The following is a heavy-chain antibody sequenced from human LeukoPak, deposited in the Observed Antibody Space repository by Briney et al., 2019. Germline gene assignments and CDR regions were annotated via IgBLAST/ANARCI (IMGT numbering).Heavy chain of an antibody. D-gene: IGHD6-13*01. Sequence: GGSLRLSCAASGFTFSSYAMTWVRQAPGKGLEWVSSISGSGYSTYYADSVKGRFTISRDNSKNTLYLQMNSLRGEDTAVYYCAKGVGIEGAGHFDPWGQGTVVTVSS. J-gene: IGHJ5*02. CDR2: ISGSGYST. CDR1: GFTFSSYA. CDR3: AKGVGIEGAGHFDP. V-gene: IGHV3-23*01.